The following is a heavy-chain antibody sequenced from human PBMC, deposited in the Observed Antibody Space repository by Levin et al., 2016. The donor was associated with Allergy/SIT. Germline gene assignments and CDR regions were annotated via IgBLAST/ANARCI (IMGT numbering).Heavy chain of an antibody. J-gene: IGHJ4*02. Sequence: GESLKISCAASGFTFSSYWMSWVRQAPGKGLEWVANIKQDGSEKYYVDSVKGRFTISRDNAKNSLYLQMNSLRAEDTAVYYCARARPAWNDVYFDYWGQGTLVTVSS. V-gene: IGHV3-7*01. CDR3: ARARPAWNDVYFDY. CDR1: GFTFSSYW. D-gene: IGHD1-1*01. CDR2: IKQDGSEK.